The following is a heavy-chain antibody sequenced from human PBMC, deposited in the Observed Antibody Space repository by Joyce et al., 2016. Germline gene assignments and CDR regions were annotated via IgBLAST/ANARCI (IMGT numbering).Heavy chain of an antibody. CDR1: GFTVSNNY. CDR3: ARVPGFH. J-gene: IGHJ4*02. CDR2: IYSGGDT. Sequence: EVQLVESGGDLIQPGGSLRLSCAASGFTVSNNYMTWVRQAPGKGLEWVSFIYSGGDTYYADSVKGRFTISRDKNTLYLQMNSLRVEDTAVYYCARVPGFHWGQGTLVTVSS. V-gene: IGHV3-53*01.